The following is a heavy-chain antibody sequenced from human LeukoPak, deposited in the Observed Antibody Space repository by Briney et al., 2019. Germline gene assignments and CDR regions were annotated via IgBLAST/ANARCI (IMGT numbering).Heavy chain of an antibody. CDR1: GFTFTDHY. CDR2: ISSSGDIT. Sequence: GGSLRLSCAASGFTFTDHYMSWVRQAPGKGLEWVSYISSSGDITYYADSVKGRFTVSRDNAKNSLYLQMNSLRAEDTAVYYCAKYGGNRHDYWGQGTLVTVSS. CDR3: AKYGGNRHDY. D-gene: IGHD4-23*01. V-gene: IGHV3-11*04. J-gene: IGHJ4*02.